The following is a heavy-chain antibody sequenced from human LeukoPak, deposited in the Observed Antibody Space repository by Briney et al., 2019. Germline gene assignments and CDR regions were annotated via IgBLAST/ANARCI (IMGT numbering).Heavy chain of an antibody. CDR1: GGSISSGDYY. D-gene: IGHD2-15*01. Sequence: SQTLSLTCTVSGGSISSGDYYWGWIRQPPGKGLEWIGYIYYSGSTYYNPSLKSRVTISVDTSKNQFSLKLSSVTAADTAVYYCARELRYCSCGSCYDYYYYYYMDVWGKGTTVTVSS. CDR3: ARELRYCSCGSCYDYYYYYYMDV. J-gene: IGHJ6*03. CDR2: IYYSGST. V-gene: IGHV4-30-4*08.